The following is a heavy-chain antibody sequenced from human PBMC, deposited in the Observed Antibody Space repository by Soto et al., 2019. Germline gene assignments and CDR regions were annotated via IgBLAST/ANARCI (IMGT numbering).Heavy chain of an antibody. CDR1: GYSFTNNY. CDR2: INPSGAST. J-gene: IGHJ4*02. D-gene: IGHD3-3*01. V-gene: IGHV1-46*01. CDR3: ARVYGLGKHDDFWSGYYDY. Sequence: QVQLVQSGAEVIKPGASVKISCKASGYSFTNNYINWVRQAPGQGLEWVGLINPSGASTTYAQNFQGRVTMTRDTSTRTVYMELSSLRSDDTAVYYCARVYGLGKHDDFWSGYYDYWGQGTQVTVSS.